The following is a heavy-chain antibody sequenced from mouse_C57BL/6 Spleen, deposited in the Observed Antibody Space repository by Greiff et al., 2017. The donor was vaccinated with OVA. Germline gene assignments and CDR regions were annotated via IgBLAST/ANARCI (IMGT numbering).Heavy chain of an antibody. CDR2: INPSNGGT. CDR1: GYTFTSYW. J-gene: IGHJ3*01. V-gene: IGHV1-53*01. CDR3: AGEDGDYGGVAWFAY. Sequence: VQLQQPGTELVKPGASVKLSCKASGYTFTSYWMHWVKQRPGQGLEWIGNINPSNGGTNYNEKFKSKATLTVDKSSSTAYMQLSSLTSEDSAVYYCAGEDGDYGGVAWFAYWGQGTLVTVSA. D-gene: IGHD2-13*01.